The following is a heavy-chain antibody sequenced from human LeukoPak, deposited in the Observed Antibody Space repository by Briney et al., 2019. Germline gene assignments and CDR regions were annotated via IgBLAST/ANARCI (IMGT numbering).Heavy chain of an antibody. Sequence: SQTLSLTCTVSGGSISSGGYYWSWSRQPPGKGLEWSGYIYHSGSTYYNPSLKSRVTISVDRSKNQFSLKLSSVTAADTAVYYCARVAYYGSGSYPIDYWGQGTLVTVSS. J-gene: IGHJ4*02. CDR1: GGSISSGGYY. CDR3: ARVAYYGSGSYPIDY. D-gene: IGHD3-10*01. CDR2: IYHSGST. V-gene: IGHV4-30-2*01.